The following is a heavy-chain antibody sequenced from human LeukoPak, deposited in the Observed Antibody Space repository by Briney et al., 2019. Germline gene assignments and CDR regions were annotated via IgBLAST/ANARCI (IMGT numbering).Heavy chain of an antibody. Sequence: SVKVSCKASGGTFSSYAISWVRQAPGQGLEWMGGIIPIFGTANYAQKFQGRVTITADESTSTAYMELSSLRSEDTAVYYCATDVMITFGVVSFHDAFDIWGQGTMVTVSS. J-gene: IGHJ3*02. CDR1: GGTFSSYA. CDR3: ATDVMITFGVVSFHDAFDI. V-gene: IGHV1-69*01. CDR2: IIPIFGTA. D-gene: IGHD3-16*01.